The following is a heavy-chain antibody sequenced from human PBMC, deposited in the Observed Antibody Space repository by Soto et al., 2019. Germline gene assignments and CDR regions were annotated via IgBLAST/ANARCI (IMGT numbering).Heavy chain of an antibody. CDR2: IRKKANNYMT. CDR1: GFTFSDHY. V-gene: IGHV3-72*01. CDR3: AKNSYSCSGGYCYFDY. J-gene: IGHJ4*02. Sequence: GVSLRLSCAASGFTFSDHYVDWVRQAPGKGLEWVGRIRKKANNYMTEYAASVKGRFSISRDDSKNSLYLQMNSLKTEDTAVYYCAKNSYSCSGGYCYFDYWGQGTLVTVSS. D-gene: IGHD2-15*01.